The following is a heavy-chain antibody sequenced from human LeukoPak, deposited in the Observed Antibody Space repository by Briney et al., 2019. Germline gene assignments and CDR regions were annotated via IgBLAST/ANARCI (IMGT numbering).Heavy chain of an antibody. CDR3: ATAGNWNYPLWRFFDY. CDR2: FDPEDGET. D-gene: IGHD1-7*01. J-gene: IGHJ4*02. CDR1: VYTLTDLS. V-gene: IGHV1-24*01. Sequence: ASVKVSCKVSVYTLTDLSMHWVRQAPGKGLEWMGGFDPEDGETIYAQKFQGRVTMTEDTSTDTASMELSSLRSEDTAVYYCATAGNWNYPLWRFFDYWGQGTLVTVSS.